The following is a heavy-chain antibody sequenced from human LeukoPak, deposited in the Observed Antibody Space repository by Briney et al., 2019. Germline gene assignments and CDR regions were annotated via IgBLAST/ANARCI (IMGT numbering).Heavy chain of an antibody. D-gene: IGHD3-10*01. CDR1: GGSISSYY. CDR3: ARGVKGYFDY. J-gene: IGHJ4*02. V-gene: IGHV4-59*01. CDR2: IYYSGST. Sequence: SETLSLTCTVSGGSISSYYWSWIRQPPGKGLEWIGYIYYSGSTNYNPSLKSRVTISVDTSKNQFSLKLSSVTAADTAVYYCARGVKGYFDYWGQGTTVTVSS.